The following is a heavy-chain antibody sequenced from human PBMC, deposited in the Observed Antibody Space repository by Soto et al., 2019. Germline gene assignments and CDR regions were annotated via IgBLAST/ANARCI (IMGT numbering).Heavy chain of an antibody. J-gene: IGHJ4*02. D-gene: IGHD6-13*01. V-gene: IGHV1-46*01. Sequence: QVQLVQSGAEVKKPGASVKLSCKASGYTFINYYIHWVRQAPGQGLEWMGIFNPTSGSTNYAQKGQGRVTLTMDTSTRTVYMELSSLRFDDTAVYYCARDLAAGDYWGQGTLVTVSS. CDR1: GYTFINYY. CDR3: ARDLAAGDY. CDR2: FNPTSGST.